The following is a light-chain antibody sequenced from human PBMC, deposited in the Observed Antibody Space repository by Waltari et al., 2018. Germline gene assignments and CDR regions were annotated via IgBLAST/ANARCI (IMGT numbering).Light chain of an antibody. V-gene: IGLV1-51*02. J-gene: IGLJ7*01. CDR2: ENT. CDR3: GTWDSSLSGAV. CDR1: RSNIGNNY. Sequence: QSVLTPPPSVSAAPGQRVTISCSGGRSNIGNNYVSWYRQFPGTAPKLLLYENTERPSGIPGRFSGSKSGTSATLDITGLQAGDEADYYCGTWDSSLSGAVFGGGTHLTVL.